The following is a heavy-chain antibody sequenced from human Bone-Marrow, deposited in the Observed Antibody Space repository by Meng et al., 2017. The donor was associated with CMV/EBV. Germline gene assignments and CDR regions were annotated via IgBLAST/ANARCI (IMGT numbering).Heavy chain of an antibody. Sequence: ASVKVSCKASGYTFTGYYMHWVRQAPGQGLEWMGWINPNSGDTNYAQKFQGRVTMTRDTSISTAYMELSRLRSDDTAVYYCARVPTPTYYYDSSGSYYFDYWGQGTLVTVSS. J-gene: IGHJ4*02. CDR3: ARVPTPTYYYDSSGSYYFDY. CDR1: GYTFTGYY. CDR2: INPNSGDT. D-gene: IGHD3-22*01. V-gene: IGHV1-2*02.